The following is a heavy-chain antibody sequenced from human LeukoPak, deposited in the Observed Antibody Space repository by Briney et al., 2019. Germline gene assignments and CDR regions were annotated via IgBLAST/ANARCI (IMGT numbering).Heavy chain of an antibody. CDR1: GFTFSTYW. V-gene: IGHV3-74*01. CDR3: ARQSYYYDSSGYYHDY. Sequence: PGGSLRLSCAASGFTFSTYWMHWVRQAPGKGLVWVSRINTDGSSTTYADSVKGRFTISRDNARNTLYPQVSSLRAEDTSVYYCARQSYYYDSSGYYHDYWGQGTLVTVSS. CDR2: INTDGSST. D-gene: IGHD3-22*01. J-gene: IGHJ4*02.